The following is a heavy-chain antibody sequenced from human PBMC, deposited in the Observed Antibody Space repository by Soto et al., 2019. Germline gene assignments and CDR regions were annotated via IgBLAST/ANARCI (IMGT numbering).Heavy chain of an antibody. J-gene: IGHJ4*02. Sequence: GGSLRLSCAASGFTFSSYNMNWVRQAPGKGLEWVSHISSSSSTIYYADSVKGRFTISRDNAKNSLYLQMNSLRDEDTAVYYCAISTTATFDYWGQGTLVTVSS. CDR1: GFTFSSYN. CDR2: ISSSSSTI. CDR3: AISTTATFDY. D-gene: IGHD4-17*01. V-gene: IGHV3-48*02.